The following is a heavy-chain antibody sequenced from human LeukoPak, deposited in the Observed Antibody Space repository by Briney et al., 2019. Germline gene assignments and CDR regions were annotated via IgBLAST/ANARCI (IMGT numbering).Heavy chain of an antibody. V-gene: IGHV5-51*01. CDR2: IHPNDGSS. CDR1: GYSFASYW. Sequence: GESLKISCKASGYSFASYWIGWVRQMSGKGLEWMGIIHPNDGSSIYSPSFEGQVTISADKSINTAYLEWSTLKASDTAIYYCARHNNWAFDYWDRGTLLTVSS. D-gene: IGHD2/OR15-2a*01. CDR3: ARHNNWAFDY. J-gene: IGHJ4*02.